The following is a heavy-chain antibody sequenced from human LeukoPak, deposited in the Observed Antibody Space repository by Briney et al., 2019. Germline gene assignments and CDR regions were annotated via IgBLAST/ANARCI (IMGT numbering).Heavy chain of an antibody. CDR3: VRVVTVSNTDPAFDI. V-gene: IGHV3-33*01. D-gene: IGHD2-21*02. CDR2: IWHDGSNR. J-gene: IGHJ3*02. CDR1: GFIFSAYG. Sequence: PGRSLRLSCAASGFIFSAYGMHWVRQAPGKGLEWVAVIWHDGSNRHYADSVKGRFTISRDNPKSTLYLQMNSLRAEDTAVYYCVRVVTVSNTDPAFDIWGHGTLVTVSS.